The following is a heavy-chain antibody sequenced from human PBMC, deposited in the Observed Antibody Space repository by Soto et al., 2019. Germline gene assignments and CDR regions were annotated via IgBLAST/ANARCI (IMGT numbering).Heavy chain of an antibody. CDR2: MYYTGVT. CDR3: ARGGEPLGYYGLDV. Sequence: SETLSLTSSVSGGSVRSGNHFWNWIRQPPGRGLEWLGYMYYTGVTNYNPSLKSRVSMSVDTSKDQFSLNLTSLTAADTAVYYCARGGEPLGYYGLDVWGQGTTVTVSS. CDR1: GGSVRSGNHF. V-gene: IGHV4-61*01. J-gene: IGHJ6*02.